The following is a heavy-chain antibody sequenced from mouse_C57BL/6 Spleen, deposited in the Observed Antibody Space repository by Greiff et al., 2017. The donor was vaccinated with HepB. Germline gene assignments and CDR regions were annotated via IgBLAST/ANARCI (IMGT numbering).Heavy chain of an antibody. CDR1: GFTFSSYT. D-gene: IGHD4-1*01. J-gene: IGHJ3*01. Sequence: EVKVVDSGGGLVKPGGSLKLSCAASGFTFSSYTMSWVRQTPEKRLEWVATISGGGGNTYYPDSVKGRFTISRDNAKNTLYLQMSSLRSEDTALYYCARLTGWFAYWGQGTLVTVSA. CDR2: ISGGGGNT. CDR3: ARLTGWFAY. V-gene: IGHV5-9*01.